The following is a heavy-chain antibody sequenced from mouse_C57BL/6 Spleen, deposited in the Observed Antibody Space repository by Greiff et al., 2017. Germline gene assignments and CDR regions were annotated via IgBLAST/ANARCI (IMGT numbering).Heavy chain of an antibody. CDR1: GYAFSSSW. J-gene: IGHJ3*01. CDR3: ASTMVTTY. V-gene: IGHV1-82*01. CDR2: IYPGDGDT. Sequence: VQLQQSGPELVKPGASVKISCKASGYAFSSSWLNWVKQRPGKGLEWIGRIYPGDGDTNYNGKFKGKATLTADTSSSTAYMQLSSLTSEDSAVYFCASTMVTTYWGQGTLVTGAA. D-gene: IGHD2-2*01.